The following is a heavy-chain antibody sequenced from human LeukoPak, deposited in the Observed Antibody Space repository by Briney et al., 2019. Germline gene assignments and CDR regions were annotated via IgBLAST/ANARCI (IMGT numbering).Heavy chain of an antibody. Sequence: GGSLRLSCAASGFTFSTYGMSWVRQAPGKGLEWVAVISYDGSNKYYADSVKGRFTISRDNSKNTLYLQMNSLRAEDTATYYCASAIVAVKDYWGQGTLVTVSS. CDR1: GFTFSTYG. V-gene: IGHV3-30*03. D-gene: IGHD5-12*01. CDR2: ISYDGSNK. CDR3: ASAIVAVKDY. J-gene: IGHJ4*02.